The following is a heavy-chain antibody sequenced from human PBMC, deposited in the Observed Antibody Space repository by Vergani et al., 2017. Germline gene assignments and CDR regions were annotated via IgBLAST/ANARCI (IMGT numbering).Heavy chain of an antibody. Sequence: QVQLVQSGAEVGKPGDSVKIFCKASGYTFTAYYIHWVRQAPAQGLEWVGVISPDGFSTFYAQKFQGRVTITRDTSTSTVYVEVTSLRSDDTAVYYCAREPPLTGFFDYWGQGTLVTVSS. CDR2: ISPDGFST. CDR1: GYTFTAYY. CDR3: AREPPLTGFFDY. J-gene: IGHJ4*02. V-gene: IGHV1-46*03. D-gene: IGHD3-9*01.